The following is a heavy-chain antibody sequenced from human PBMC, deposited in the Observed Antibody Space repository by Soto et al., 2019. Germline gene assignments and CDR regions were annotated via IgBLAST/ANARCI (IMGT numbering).Heavy chain of an antibody. J-gene: IGHJ5*02. V-gene: IGHV4-4*02. D-gene: IGHD4-17*01. Sequence: QVQLQEAGPGLVKPSGTLSLTCAVSGGSISSSNWWSWVRQPPGKGLEWFGEIYHSGSTNYNPSHKTRVTISVDKSKNQCSLKLSSVTAADTAVYSCARDRGEYGDYVGWFDPWGQGTLVTVSS. CDR2: IYHSGST. CDR1: GGSISSSNW. CDR3: ARDRGEYGDYVGWFDP.